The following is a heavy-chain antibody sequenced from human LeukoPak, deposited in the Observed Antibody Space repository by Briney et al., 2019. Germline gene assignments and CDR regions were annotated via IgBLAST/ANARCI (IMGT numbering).Heavy chain of an antibody. J-gene: IGHJ4*02. V-gene: IGHV4-59*08. D-gene: IGHD1-14*01. CDR1: GGSISNYY. CDR3: ARHRYEGSYPLDS. Sequence: SETLSLTCTVSGGSISNYYWSWIRQPPGKGLEWIGHIYSTGSTTYSPSLKSRVIMSADTSKNQFSLKVTSVTAADTAVYYCARHRYEGSYPLDSWSRGALSPSPQ. CDR2: IYSTGST.